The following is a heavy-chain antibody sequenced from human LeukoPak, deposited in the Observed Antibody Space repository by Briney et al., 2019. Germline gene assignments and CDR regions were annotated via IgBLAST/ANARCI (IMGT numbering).Heavy chain of an antibody. V-gene: IGHV4-38-2*01. Sequence: SETLSLTCAVSGYSINSGFYWGRIRQPPGKGLEWIGSIYHSGSTHYKSSLKSRVTISVDTSKNQLSLKLTSVTAADTAVYYCARVYYSSSYDYWYFDLWGRGTLVTVSS. CDR3: ARVYYSSSYDYWYFDL. D-gene: IGHD6-13*01. J-gene: IGHJ2*01. CDR1: GYSINSGFY. CDR2: IYHSGST.